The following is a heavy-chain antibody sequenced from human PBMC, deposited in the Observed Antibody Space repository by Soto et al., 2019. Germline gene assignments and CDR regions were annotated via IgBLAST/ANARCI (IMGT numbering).Heavy chain of an antibody. V-gene: IGHV4-34*01. Sequence: SETLCLTCAVEGGSFSGYYWSWIRQPPGKGLEWIGEINHSGSTNYNPSLKSRVTISVDTSKNQFSLKLSSVTAADTAVYSCATRAATVDYWGQGTLVTVSS. CDR3: ATRAATVDY. D-gene: IGHD4-17*01. CDR2: INHSGST. CDR1: GGSFSGYY. J-gene: IGHJ4*02.